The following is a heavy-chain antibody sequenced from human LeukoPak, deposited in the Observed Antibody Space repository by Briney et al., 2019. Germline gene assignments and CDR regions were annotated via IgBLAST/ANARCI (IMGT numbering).Heavy chain of an antibody. CDR3: AKDGSNDYGDYDFDY. J-gene: IGHJ4*02. Sequence: GGSLRLSCAASGFTFSSYAMSWVRQAPGKGLEWVSAISGSGGSTYYADPVKGRFTISRDNSKNTLYLQMNSLRAEVTAVYYCAKDGSNDYGDYDFDYWGQGTLVTVSS. V-gene: IGHV3-23*01. CDR1: GFTFSSYA. D-gene: IGHD4-17*01. CDR2: ISGSGGST.